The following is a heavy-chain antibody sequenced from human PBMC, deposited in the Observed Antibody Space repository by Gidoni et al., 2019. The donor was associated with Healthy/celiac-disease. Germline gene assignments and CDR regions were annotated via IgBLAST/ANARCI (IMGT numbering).Heavy chain of an antibody. CDR1: GFTFSSYG. V-gene: IGHV3-30*18. CDR2: ISYDGSNK. Sequence: QVQLVAPGGGVVQPGMSLRLCRAAAGFTFSSYGMHWGRQAPGKGLEWVAVISYDGSNKYYADSVKGRFTIARDNSKNTLYLQMNSLRAEDTAVYYCAKEAPELGNYAFDIWGQGTMVTVSS. D-gene: IGHD7-27*01. J-gene: IGHJ3*02. CDR3: AKEAPELGNYAFDI.